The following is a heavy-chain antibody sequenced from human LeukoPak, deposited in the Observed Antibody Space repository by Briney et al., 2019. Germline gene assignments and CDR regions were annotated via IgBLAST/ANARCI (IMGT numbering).Heavy chain of an antibody. CDR1: GFTFSGSA. V-gene: IGHV3-73*01. Sequence: PGGSLKLSCAASGFTFSGSAMHWVRQASGKGLEWAGRIRSKANSYATAYAASVKGRFTISRDSSKNTLYLQMNSLRPEDTAVYYCARARPSMWIDYWGQGTLVTVSS. CDR3: ARARPSMWIDY. D-gene: IGHD5-12*01. J-gene: IGHJ4*02. CDR2: IRSKANSYAT.